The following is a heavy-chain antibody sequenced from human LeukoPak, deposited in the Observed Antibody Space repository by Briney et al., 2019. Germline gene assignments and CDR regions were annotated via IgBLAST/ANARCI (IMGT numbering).Heavy chain of an antibody. D-gene: IGHD5-18*01. Sequence: GGSLRLSCAASGFTFTDYFLGWIRQAPGKGLEWVSYISSSGSTIYYADSVKGRFTISRDNAKNSLYLQMNSLRAEDTAVYYCARVSYEGYFQHWGQGTLVTVSS. CDR3: ARVSYEGYFQH. J-gene: IGHJ1*01. V-gene: IGHV3-11*01. CDR2: ISSSGSTI. CDR1: GFTFTDYF.